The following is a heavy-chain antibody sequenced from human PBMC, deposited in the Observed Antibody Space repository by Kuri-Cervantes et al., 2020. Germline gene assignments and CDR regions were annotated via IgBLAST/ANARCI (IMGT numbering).Heavy chain of an antibody. D-gene: IGHD6-19*01. Sequence: SVKVSCKASGGTFSSYAISWVRQAPGQGLEWMGGIIPIFGTANYAQKFQGRVTITADESTSTAYMELRSLRSDDTAVYYCARDGPPLRGWAEKFDYWGQGTLAPSPQ. V-gene: IGHV1-69*13. CDR2: IIPIFGTA. J-gene: IGHJ4*02. CDR3: ARDGPPLRGWAEKFDY. CDR1: GGTFSSYA.